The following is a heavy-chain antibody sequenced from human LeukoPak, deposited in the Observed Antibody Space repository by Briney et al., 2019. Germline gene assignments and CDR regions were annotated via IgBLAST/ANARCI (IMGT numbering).Heavy chain of an antibody. D-gene: IGHD2-21*02. CDR2: IYYSGST. CDR3: ARGSYCGGDCYSGAPL. J-gene: IGHJ4*02. V-gene: IGHV4-30-4*01. Sequence: SETLSLTCTVSGGSISSGDYYWSWIRQPPGKGLEWIGYIYYSGSTYYNPSLKSRVTISVDTSKNQFSLKLSSVTAADTAVYYCARGSYCGGDCYSGAPLWGQGTLVTVSS. CDR1: GGSISSGDYY.